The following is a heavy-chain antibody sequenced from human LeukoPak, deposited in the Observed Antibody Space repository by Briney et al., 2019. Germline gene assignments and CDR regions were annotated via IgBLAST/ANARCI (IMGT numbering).Heavy chain of an antibody. Sequence: GGSLRLSCAASGFTFSSHAMSWVRQAPGKGLEWVSAISNSGGSTYYADSVKGRFAISRDNPKNTLYLQMSSLRAEDTAVYYCAKGLTYNSGSRGYFDYWGQGTLVTVSS. CDR1: GFTFSSHA. CDR2: ISNSGGST. J-gene: IGHJ4*02. V-gene: IGHV3-23*01. CDR3: AKGLTYNSGSRGYFDY. D-gene: IGHD6-19*01.